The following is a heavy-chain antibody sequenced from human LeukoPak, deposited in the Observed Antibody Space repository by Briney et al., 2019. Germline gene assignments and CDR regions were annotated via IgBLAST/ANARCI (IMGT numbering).Heavy chain of an antibody. Sequence: GGSLRLSCAASGFAFSTYWMDWVRQAPGKGLEWVGNINQDGSVKHYVDSVRGRFTISRDNARNSVYLQMSALRVEDTAVYYCARDRDLNDYWGQGTLVTVSS. CDR3: ARDRDLNDY. CDR1: GFAFSTYW. J-gene: IGHJ4*02. V-gene: IGHV3-7*01. CDR2: INQDGSVK. D-gene: IGHD3-10*01.